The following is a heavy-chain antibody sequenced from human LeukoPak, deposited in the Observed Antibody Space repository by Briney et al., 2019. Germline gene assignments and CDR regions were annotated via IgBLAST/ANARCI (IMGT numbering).Heavy chain of an antibody. V-gene: IGHV3-23*01. Sequence: GGSLRLSCAASGFTFSSYAMSWVRQAPGKGLEWVSAISGSGGSTYYADSVKGRFTISRDDSKNTLYLQMNSLRAEDTAVYYCAKDLHAYCGGDCYSSLHYWGQGTLVTVSS. CDR3: AKDLHAYCGGDCYSSLHY. CDR2: ISGSGGST. J-gene: IGHJ4*02. CDR1: GFTFSSYA. D-gene: IGHD2-21*02.